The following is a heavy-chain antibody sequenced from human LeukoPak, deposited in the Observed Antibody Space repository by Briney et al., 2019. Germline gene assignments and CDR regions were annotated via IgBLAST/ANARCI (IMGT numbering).Heavy chain of an antibody. CDR2: IYYSGNT. CDR3: ARQTGTGLFILP. J-gene: IGHJ4*02. V-gene: IGHV4-39*01. CDR1: GVSISSSNSY. D-gene: IGHD3/OR15-3a*01. Sequence: SETLSLTCTVSGVSISSSNSYWGWIRQPPGKGLEWIGSIYYSGNTYYNASLKSQVSISIDTSKNQFSLRLTSVTAADTAVYYCARQTGTGLFILPGGQGTLATVSS.